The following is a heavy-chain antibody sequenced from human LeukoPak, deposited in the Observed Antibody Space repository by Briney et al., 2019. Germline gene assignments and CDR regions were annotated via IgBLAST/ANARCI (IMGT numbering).Heavy chain of an antibody. D-gene: IGHD6-13*01. Sequence: PSETLSLTCAVYGGSFSGYYWSWIRQPPGKGLEWIGEINHSGSTNYNPSLKSRVTISVDTSKNQFSLKLGSVTAADTAVYYCAREIHPPYSSSWNWFDPWGQGTLVTVSS. J-gene: IGHJ5*02. CDR1: GGSFSGYY. CDR3: AREIHPPYSSSWNWFDP. V-gene: IGHV4-34*01. CDR2: INHSGST.